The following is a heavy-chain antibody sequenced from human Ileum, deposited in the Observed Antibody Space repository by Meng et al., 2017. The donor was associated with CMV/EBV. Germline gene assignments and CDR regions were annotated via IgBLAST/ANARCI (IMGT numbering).Heavy chain of an antibody. Sequence: GSGPGRVTPSETPSPTGICTGGSISSGTYYWAWIRQSPGKGLEWIGSIYYSGSTYDNPSLKSRVTMSVDTFKNQFSLKLTSVTAADTAVYYCAGDWGPYSSRGYFDPWGQGTLVTVSS. D-gene: IGHD6-13*01. V-gene: IGHV4-39*07. CDR2: IYYSGST. CDR1: GGSISSGTYY. J-gene: IGHJ5*02. CDR3: AGDWGPYSSRGYFDP.